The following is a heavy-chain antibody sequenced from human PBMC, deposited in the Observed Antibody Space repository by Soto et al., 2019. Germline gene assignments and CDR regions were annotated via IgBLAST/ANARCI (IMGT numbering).Heavy chain of an antibody. Sequence: QVQLVESGGGVVQPGRSLRLSCAASGFTFSSYAMHWVRQAPGKGLEWVAVISYDGSNKYYADSVKGRFTISRDNSKNTLYLQMNCLRAEDTAVYYCARAYEGDYLDYWGQGTLVTVSS. V-gene: IGHV3-30-3*01. J-gene: IGHJ4*02. CDR3: ARAYEGDYLDY. D-gene: IGHD3-16*01. CDR1: GFTFSSYA. CDR2: ISYDGSNK.